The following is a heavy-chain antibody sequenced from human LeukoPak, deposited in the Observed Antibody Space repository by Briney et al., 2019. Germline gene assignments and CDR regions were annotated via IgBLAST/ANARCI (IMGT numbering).Heavy chain of an antibody. CDR2: FDPEDGET. V-gene: IGHV1-24*01. Sequence: ASVKVSCKVSGYTLTELSMHWVRQAPGKGLEWMGGFDPEDGETIYAQKFQGRVTMTEDTSTDTAYMELSSLRVDDTAVYYCAKEGEDLVVVPADMRAFDVWGQGTVVTVSS. D-gene: IGHD2-2*01. J-gene: IGHJ3*01. CDR1: GYTLTELS. CDR3: AKEGEDLVVVPADMRAFDV.